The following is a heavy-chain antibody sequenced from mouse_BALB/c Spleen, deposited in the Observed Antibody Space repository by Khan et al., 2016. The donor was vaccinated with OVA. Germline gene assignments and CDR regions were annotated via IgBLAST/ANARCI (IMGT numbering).Heavy chain of an antibody. J-gene: IGHJ2*01. V-gene: IGHV1S136*01. CDR2: INPYNGGT. Sequence: IQLVQSGPELVKPGASVKMSCKASGYIFTNYVLHWVKQKPGQGLEWIGYINPYNGGTKYNEKFKGKATLASDKSSITAYMELSSLTSEDSAVYFCARGNWQSYYFDYWGQGTTLTLSS. D-gene: IGHD4-1*01. CDR3: ARGNWQSYYFDY. CDR1: GYIFTNYV.